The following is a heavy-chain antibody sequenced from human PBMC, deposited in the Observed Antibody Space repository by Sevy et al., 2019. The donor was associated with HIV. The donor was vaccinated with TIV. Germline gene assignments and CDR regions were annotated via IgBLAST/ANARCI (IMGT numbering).Heavy chain of an antibody. Sequence: GGSLRLSCAASGFTFSSYAMSWVRQAPGKGLEWVSAISGSGGSTYYADSVKGRFTISRDNSKNTLYLQMNSLGAEDTAVYYCAKDLEQQRAGVWFDPWGQGTLVTVSS. V-gene: IGHV3-23*01. CDR1: GFTFSSYA. CDR3: AKDLEQQRAGVWFDP. D-gene: IGHD6-13*01. CDR2: ISGSGGST. J-gene: IGHJ5*02.